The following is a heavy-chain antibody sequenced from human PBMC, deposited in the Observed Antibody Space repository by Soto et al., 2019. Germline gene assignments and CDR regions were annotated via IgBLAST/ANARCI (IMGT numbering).Heavy chain of an antibody. CDR3: AKAGYYDSSGYYYYFHH. CDR1: GFTFSSSG. Sequence: PGGSLRLSCAASGFTFSSSGMHWVRQAPGKGLEWVAAIAYDGSDIHYVDSVKGRFTISRDNSKNTLYLQMNSPRPDDTAVYYCAKAGYYDSSGYYYYFHHWGQGTLVTVSS. D-gene: IGHD3-22*01. V-gene: IGHV3-30*18. CDR2: IAYDGSDI. J-gene: IGHJ4*02.